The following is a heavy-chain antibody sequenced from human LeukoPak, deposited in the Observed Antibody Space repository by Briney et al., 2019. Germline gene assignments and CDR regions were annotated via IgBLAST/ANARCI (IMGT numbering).Heavy chain of an antibody. V-gene: IGHV4-34*01. CDR1: GGSFNGYY. Sequence: SEALSLICGVYGGSFNGYYWSWIRQPPGKGLEWIGELSHSGNTNYNPSLKSRVTMSVDMSTKQLSLRLSSVTAADTAVYYCARCLIVTVAARGYRCYMDVWGNGTTVAVSS. CDR2: LSHSGNT. J-gene: IGHJ6*03. CDR3: ARCLIVTVAARGYRCYMDV. D-gene: IGHD2-21*02.